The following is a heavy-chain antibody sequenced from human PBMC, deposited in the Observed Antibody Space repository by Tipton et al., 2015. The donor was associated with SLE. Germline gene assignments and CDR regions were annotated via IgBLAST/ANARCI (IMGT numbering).Heavy chain of an antibody. Sequence: SLRLSCAASGFTYSGYAMHWVRQAPGKGLEWGAFIRADGSNRDYADSVKGRFTTSRDNSKNTLYLQMNRLRVEDTAVYYCAGGTGAYFDHWGQGTLVTVSS. V-gene: IGHV3-30*02. CDR2: IRADGSNR. D-gene: IGHD3-16*01. CDR3: AGGTGAYFDH. CDR1: GFTYSGYA. J-gene: IGHJ4*02.